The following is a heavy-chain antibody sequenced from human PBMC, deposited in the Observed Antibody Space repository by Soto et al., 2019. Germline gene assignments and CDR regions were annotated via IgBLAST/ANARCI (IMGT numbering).Heavy chain of an antibody. V-gene: IGHV3-7*03. CDR3: ARGYYYDSSGYPEYFQH. CDR2: IKQDGSEK. J-gene: IGHJ1*01. D-gene: IGHD3-22*01. CDR1: GFTFSSYW. Sequence: EVQLVESGGGLVQPGGSLRLSCAASGFTFSSYWMSWVRQAPGKGLEWVANIKQDGSEKYYVDSVKGRFTISRDNAKNSLYLQMTSLRAEDTAVYYCARGYYYDSSGYPEYFQHWGQGTLVTVSS.